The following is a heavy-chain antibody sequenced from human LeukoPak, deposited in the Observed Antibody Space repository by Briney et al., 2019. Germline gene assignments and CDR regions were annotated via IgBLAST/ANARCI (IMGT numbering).Heavy chain of an antibody. D-gene: IGHD1-1*01. J-gene: IGHJ4*02. Sequence: ASVKVSCKATGYTFSGYYMHWVRQDPGQGFEWIGWINPNSGGTNFAQKFQGRVTMTRDTSINTVYMELSSLGSDDTAVYYCARESRDTAWSLDLWGQGTLVTVSS. CDR3: ARESRDTAWSLDL. V-gene: IGHV1-2*02. CDR1: GYTFSGYY. CDR2: INPNSGGT.